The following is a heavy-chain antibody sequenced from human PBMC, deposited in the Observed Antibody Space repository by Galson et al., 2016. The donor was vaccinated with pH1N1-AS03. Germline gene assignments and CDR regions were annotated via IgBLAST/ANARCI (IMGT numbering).Heavy chain of an antibody. CDR2: ISYSGDTE. D-gene: IGHD1-26*01. CDR1: GFPFSGYE. CDR3: GGPSSGSFRY. J-gene: IGHJ4*02. V-gene: IGHV3-48*03. Sequence: SLRLSCAASGFPFSGYEMNWVRQAPGKGLEWISYISYSGDTENYADSAKGRFSISRDNAKNSLYLQMSALRPEDTAVYYCGGPSSGSFRYWGPGTLVTVSS.